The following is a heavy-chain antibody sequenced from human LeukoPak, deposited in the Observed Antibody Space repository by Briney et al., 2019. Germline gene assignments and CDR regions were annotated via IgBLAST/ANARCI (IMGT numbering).Heavy chain of an antibody. D-gene: IGHD3-16*01. CDR1: GGSLTNYY. V-gene: IGHV4-4*09. Sequence: PSETLSLTCSVSGGSLTNYYWGWIRQPPGKGLEFIGYIHSDGTTNYDSSLQSRVAISLDTSKIQFSLRLYSVTAADTARYFCARLNFRGGEALHFDSWGQGTLVTVSS. J-gene: IGHJ4*02. CDR3: ARLNFRGGEALHFDS. CDR2: IHSDGTT.